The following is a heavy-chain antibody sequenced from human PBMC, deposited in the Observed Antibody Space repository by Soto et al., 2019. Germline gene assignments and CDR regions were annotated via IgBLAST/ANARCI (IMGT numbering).Heavy chain of an antibody. V-gene: IGHV4-31*03. J-gene: IGHJ5*02. CDR2: IYYSGST. CDR1: GASISSNTYY. D-gene: IGHD3-10*01. CDR3: ARSVTP. Sequence: PSETLSLTCTVSGASISSNTYYWAWIRQHPGKGLEWIGYIYYSGSTYYNPSLKSRVTISVDTSKNQFSLKLTSVTAADTAVYYCARSVTPWGQGTLVTVSS.